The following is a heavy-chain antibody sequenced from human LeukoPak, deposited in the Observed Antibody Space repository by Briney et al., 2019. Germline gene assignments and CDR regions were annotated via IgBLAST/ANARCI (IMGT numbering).Heavy chain of an antibody. CDR3: ARRDSPFDL. V-gene: IGHV4-59*11. J-gene: IGHJ2*01. Sequence: SETLSLTCTVSGGFISSHYWSWIRHPPGKGLEWIGYIYYSGSTNYNPSLKSRVTISVDTSKKQFSLKVRSVTAADTAVYYCARRDSPFDLWGRGTLVTVS. D-gene: IGHD3-22*01. CDR1: GGFISSHY. CDR2: IYYSGST.